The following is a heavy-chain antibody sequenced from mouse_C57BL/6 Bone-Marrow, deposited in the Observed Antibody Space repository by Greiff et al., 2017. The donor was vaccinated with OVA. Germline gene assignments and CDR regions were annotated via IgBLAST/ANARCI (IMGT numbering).Heavy chain of an antibody. Sequence: QVQLQQPGAELVRPGSSVKLSCKASGYTFTSYWMHWVKQRPIQGLEWIGNIDPSDSETHYTQKFKDKATLTVDKSSSTAYMQLSSLTSEDSAVYYCARSGLRYYFDYWGQGTTLTVSS. J-gene: IGHJ2*01. CDR2: IDPSDSET. CDR3: ARSGLRYYFDY. D-gene: IGHD1-1*01. V-gene: IGHV1-52*01. CDR1: GYTFTSYW.